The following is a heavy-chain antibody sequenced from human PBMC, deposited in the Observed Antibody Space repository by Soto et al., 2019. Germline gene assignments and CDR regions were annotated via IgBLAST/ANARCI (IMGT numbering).Heavy chain of an antibody. J-gene: IGHJ4*02. CDR1: GGSFSGYY. CDR3: ARVRGYYYDSSGPKSYYFDY. Sequence: SETLSLTCAVSGGSFSGYYWSWIRRPPGKGLEWIGEINHSGSTNYNPSLKSRVTITVDTSKNQVSLKLSSVTAADTAVYYCARVRGYYYDSSGPKSYYFDYWGQGSLVTVSS. V-gene: IGHV4-34*01. D-gene: IGHD3-22*01. CDR2: INHSGST.